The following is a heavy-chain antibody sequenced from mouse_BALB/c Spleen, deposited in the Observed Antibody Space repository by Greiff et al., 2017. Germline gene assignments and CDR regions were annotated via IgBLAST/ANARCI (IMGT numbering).Heavy chain of an antibody. V-gene: IGHV1S56*01. Sequence: QVQLQQSGPELVKPGASVRISCKASGYTFTSYYIHWVKQRPGQGLEWIGWIYPGNVNTKYNEKFKGKATLTADKSSSTAYMQLSSLTSEDSAVYFCAREFYYGSSYFDYWGQGTTLTVSS. CDR1: GYTFTSYY. D-gene: IGHD1-1*01. J-gene: IGHJ2*01. CDR3: AREFYYGSSYFDY. CDR2: IYPGNVNT.